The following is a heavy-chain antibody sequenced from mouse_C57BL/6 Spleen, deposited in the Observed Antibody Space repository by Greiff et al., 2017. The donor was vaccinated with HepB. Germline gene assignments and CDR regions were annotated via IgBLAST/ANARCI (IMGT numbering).Heavy chain of an antibody. Sequence: EVQRVESGPGLVKPSQSLSLTCSVTGYSITSGYYWNWIRQFPGNKLEWMGYISYDGSNNYNPSLKNRISITRDTSKNQFFLKLNSVTTEDTATYYCAREGVYDYDGVYFDYWGQGTTLTVSS. J-gene: IGHJ2*01. CDR2: ISYDGSN. D-gene: IGHD2-4*01. V-gene: IGHV3-6*01. CDR1: GYSITSGYY. CDR3: AREGVYDYDGVYFDY.